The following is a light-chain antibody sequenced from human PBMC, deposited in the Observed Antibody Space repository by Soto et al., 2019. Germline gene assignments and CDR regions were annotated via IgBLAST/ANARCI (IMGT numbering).Light chain of an antibody. Sequence: DIQMTQSPSSVSASVGDRVTITCRASQGIHSWLAWYQQKPGKAPKLLIYSTSNLQSGVPSRFSGRGSGTDFTLTITSLQPEDFATYFCQQSESLPLTFGGGTKVEIK. CDR3: QQSESLPLT. V-gene: IGKV1D-12*01. J-gene: IGKJ4*01. CDR1: QGIHSW. CDR2: STS.